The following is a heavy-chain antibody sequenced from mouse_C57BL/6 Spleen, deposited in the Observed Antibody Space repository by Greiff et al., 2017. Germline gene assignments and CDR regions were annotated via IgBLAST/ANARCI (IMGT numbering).Heavy chain of an antibody. Sequence: QVQLQQSGPGLVAPSQSLSITCTVSGFSLTGYGVSWVRQPPGKGLERLGVIWGDGSTNYHSALISRLSISKDNSKSQVFLKLNSLQTDDTATYYCAVYYGSTYAMDYWGQEPQSPSPQ. D-gene: IGHD1-1*01. CDR2: IWGDGST. CDR1: GFSLTGYG. CDR3: AVYYGSTYAMDY. J-gene: IGHJ4*01. V-gene: IGHV2-3*01.